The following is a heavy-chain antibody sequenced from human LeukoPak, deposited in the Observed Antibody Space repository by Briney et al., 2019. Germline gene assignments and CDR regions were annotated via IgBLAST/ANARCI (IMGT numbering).Heavy chain of an antibody. CDR2: INLNNGGT. Sequence: ASVKVSCKASGYTFIGYFMHWVRQAPGQGLEWMGWINLNNGGTVYAQKFQGRVIMTRDTSITTACIDLSSLRSDDTAIYYCARQFGGIIAIDYWGQGTLVTVSS. CDR3: ARQFGGIIAIDY. D-gene: IGHD3-16*02. J-gene: IGHJ4*02. V-gene: IGHV1-2*02. CDR1: GYTFIGYF.